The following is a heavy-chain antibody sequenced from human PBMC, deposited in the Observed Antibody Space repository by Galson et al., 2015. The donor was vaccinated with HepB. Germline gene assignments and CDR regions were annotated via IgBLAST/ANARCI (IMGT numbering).Heavy chain of an antibody. V-gene: IGHV1-46*01. J-gene: IGHJ4*02. Sequence: SVKVSCKASGYTLTNYHFHWVRQAPGQGPEWMGKIFAGGGSTRYAERFQGRVTLTRDSSTSTIYMEVSSLRSDDTAVYYCARETPDTHYFGYWGQGTLVTVSS. CDR2: IFAGGGST. CDR1: GYTLTNYH. CDR3: ARETPDTHYFGY. D-gene: IGHD2-15*01.